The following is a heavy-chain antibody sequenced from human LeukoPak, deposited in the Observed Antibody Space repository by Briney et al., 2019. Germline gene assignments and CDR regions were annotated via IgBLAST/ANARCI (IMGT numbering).Heavy chain of an antibody. J-gene: IGHJ6*03. V-gene: IGHV3-11*01. D-gene: IGHD2-15*01. CDR2: ISRSGSTK. CDR3: ARVLRYCSGGNCYSGGLGYMDV. CDR1: GFTFSTYY. Sequence: GGSLRLSCAASGFTFSTYYMSWVRQAPGTGLEWVSSISRSGSTKYYADSVKGRFTISRDNAKNSLFLQMNSLRAEDTAVYYCARVLRYCSGGNCYSGGLGYMDVWGKGTTVTISS.